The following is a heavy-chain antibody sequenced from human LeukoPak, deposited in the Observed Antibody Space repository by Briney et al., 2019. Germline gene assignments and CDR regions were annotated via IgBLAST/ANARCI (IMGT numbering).Heavy chain of an antibody. Sequence: GGSLRLSCAASGFTFSSYWMHWVRQAPGKGLVWLSRINSDGSSTSYADSVKGRFTISRDNAKNTLYLQMNSLRAEDTAVYYCARDLPNYYYDSSGYIDYWGQGTLVTVSS. V-gene: IGHV3-74*01. CDR2: INSDGSST. D-gene: IGHD3-22*01. CDR1: GFTFSSYW. CDR3: ARDLPNYYYDSSGYIDY. J-gene: IGHJ4*02.